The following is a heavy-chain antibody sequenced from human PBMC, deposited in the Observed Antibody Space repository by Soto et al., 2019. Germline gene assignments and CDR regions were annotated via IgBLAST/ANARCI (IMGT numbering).Heavy chain of an antibody. D-gene: IGHD1-1*01. Sequence: SATLSLTCTVSGGSISNDDYYWNWIRQHPGKGLEWIAYIYYTGWTDYNPSLKSRITISVDTSKSQFSLKLSSVTAADTALYYCARGVHGRPGLYFDYWGQGTLVTVSS. J-gene: IGHJ4*02. CDR2: IYYTGWT. V-gene: IGHV4-31*03. CDR3: ARGVHGRPGLYFDY. CDR1: GGSISNDDYY.